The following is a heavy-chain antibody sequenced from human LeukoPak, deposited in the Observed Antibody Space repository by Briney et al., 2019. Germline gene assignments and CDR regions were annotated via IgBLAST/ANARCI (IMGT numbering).Heavy chain of an antibody. CDR1: GFTFSNYW. Sequence: GGSLRLSCAGSGFTFSNYWMIWVGQAPGKGREWVGNIKQDGSEKRYADSVRGRFTISRDNAQTSLYLQMNSLRAEDTAVYYCARASDPWLQLTWGQGTLVTVSS. J-gene: IGHJ5*02. CDR3: ARASDPWLQLT. CDR2: IKQDGSEK. D-gene: IGHD5-24*01. V-gene: IGHV3-7*05.